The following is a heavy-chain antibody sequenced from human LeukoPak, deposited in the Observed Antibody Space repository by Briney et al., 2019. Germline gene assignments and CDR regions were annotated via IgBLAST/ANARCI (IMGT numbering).Heavy chain of an antibody. V-gene: IGHV4-4*07. CDR2: IYTSGST. J-gene: IGHJ2*01. Sequence: SETLSLTCTVSGGSISSYYWSWIRQPAGKGLEWIGRIYTSGSTNYNPSLKSRVAMSVDTSKNQFSLKLSSVTAADTAVYYCARARIAAAENWYFDLWGRGTLVTVSS. CDR1: GGSISSYY. D-gene: IGHD6-13*01. CDR3: ARARIAAAENWYFDL.